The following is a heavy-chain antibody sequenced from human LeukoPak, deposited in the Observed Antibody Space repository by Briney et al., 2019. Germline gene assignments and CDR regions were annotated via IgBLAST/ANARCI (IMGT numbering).Heavy chain of an antibody. V-gene: IGHV4-39*01. D-gene: IGHD5-18*01. J-gene: IGHJ4*02. CDR3: ARLGEVGAMVTRYYYFDY. CDR2: IYYTGST. Sequence: SEALSLTCTVSGGSISSRSYYWGWIRQPPGKGLEWIGGIYYTGSTYYKPSLKSRVTISVDTSKNQFSLKLSSVTAADTAVYYCARLGEVGAMVTRYYYFDYWGQGTLVTVSS. CDR1: GGSISSRSYY.